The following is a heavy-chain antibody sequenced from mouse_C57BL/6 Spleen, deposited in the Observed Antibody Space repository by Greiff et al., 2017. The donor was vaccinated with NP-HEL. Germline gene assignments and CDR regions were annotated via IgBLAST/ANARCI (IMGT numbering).Heavy chain of an antibody. D-gene: IGHD1-1*01. V-gene: IGHV1-80*01. CDR1: GYAFSSYW. J-gene: IGHJ2*01. CDR3: ARSGTVVSTLDY. CDR2: IYPGDGDT. Sequence: VQLQQSGAELVKPGASVKISCKASGYAFSSYWMNWVKQRPGKGLEWIGQIYPGDGDTNYNGKFKGKATLTADKSSSTAYMQLSSLTSEDSAVYFCARSGTVVSTLDYWGQGTTLTVSS.